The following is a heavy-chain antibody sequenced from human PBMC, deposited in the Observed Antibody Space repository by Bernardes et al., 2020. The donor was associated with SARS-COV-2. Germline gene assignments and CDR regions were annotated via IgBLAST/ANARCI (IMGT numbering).Heavy chain of an antibody. CDR3: ARAVQSGYDSYYYYYGMDV. D-gene: IGHD5-12*01. CDR2: IGTAGDT. CDR1: GFTFSSYD. V-gene: IGHV3-13*01. Sequence: GGSLRLSCAASGFTFSSYDMHWVRQATGKGLEWVSAIGTAGDTYYPGSVKGRFTISRENAKNSLYLQMNNLRAGDTAVYYCARAVQSGYDSYYYYYGMDVWGQGTTVTVSS. J-gene: IGHJ6*02.